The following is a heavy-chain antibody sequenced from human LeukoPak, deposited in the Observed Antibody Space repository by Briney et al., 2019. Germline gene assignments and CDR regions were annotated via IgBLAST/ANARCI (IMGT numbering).Heavy chain of an antibody. V-gene: IGHV3-7*01. Sequence: PGGSLRLSCAASGFTFSSYWMSWVRQAPGKGLEWVANIKQGGSEKYYVDSVKGRFTISRDNAKNSLYLQMNSLRAEDTAVYYCARSLIVVVPAANPPYYFDYWGQGTLVTVSS. CDR1: GFTFSSYW. J-gene: IGHJ4*02. CDR2: IKQGGSEK. CDR3: ARSLIVVVPAANPPYYFDY. D-gene: IGHD2-2*01.